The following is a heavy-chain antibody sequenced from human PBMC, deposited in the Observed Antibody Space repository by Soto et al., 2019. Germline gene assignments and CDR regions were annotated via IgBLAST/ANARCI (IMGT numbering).Heavy chain of an antibody. V-gene: IGHV3-21*01. CDR3: ARDLTGTTPLYWYFEL. CDR2: ISSSSSYI. J-gene: IGHJ2*01. D-gene: IGHD1-20*01. Sequence: EVQLVESGGGLVKPGGSLRLSCAASGFTFSSYSMNWVRQAPGKGLEWVSSISSSSSYIYYADSVKGRFTISRDNAKNSRYLQMNSLRAEDTAVYYCARDLTGTTPLYWYFELWGRGTLVTVSS. CDR1: GFTFSSYS.